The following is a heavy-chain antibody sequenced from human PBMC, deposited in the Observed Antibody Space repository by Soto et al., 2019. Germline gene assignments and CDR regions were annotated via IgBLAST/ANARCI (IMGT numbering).Heavy chain of an antibody. D-gene: IGHD6-19*01. V-gene: IGHV3-48*02. CDR1: GFTFSTDS. Sequence: VQLVESGGGVVQPGGSLRLSCVASGFTFSTDSMNWVRQAPGKGLEWVAHISTSGSNRYYADSVKGRFTISRDNAKTSLYLQIDSVRNEATVVDYCARFFGSGLDDWGQGTLVTVSS. CDR2: ISTSGSNR. CDR3: ARFFGSGLDD. J-gene: IGHJ4*02.